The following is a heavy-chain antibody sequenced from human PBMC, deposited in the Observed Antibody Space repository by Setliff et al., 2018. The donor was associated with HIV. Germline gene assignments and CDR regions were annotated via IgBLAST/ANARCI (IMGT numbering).Heavy chain of an antibody. D-gene: IGHD2-2*01. V-gene: IGHV4-31*11. CDR3: ARGQRDAVVPAAMGLNWFDP. Sequence: LSLTCAVYNGSFSEYYWSWIRQHPGKGLEWIGYIYYSGSTYYNPSLKSRVTISVDTSKNQFSLKLSSVTAADTAVYYCARGQRDAVVPAAMGLNWFDPWGQGTLVTVSS. J-gene: IGHJ5*02. CDR1: NGSFSEYY. CDR2: IYYSGST.